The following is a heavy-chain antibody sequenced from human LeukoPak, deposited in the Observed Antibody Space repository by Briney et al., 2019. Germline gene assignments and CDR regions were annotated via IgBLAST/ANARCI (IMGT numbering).Heavy chain of an antibody. CDR3: ARHRGSTDAFDI. CDR1: SGSISSSSYY. J-gene: IGHJ3*02. D-gene: IGHD2-2*01. CDR2: IYYSGST. V-gene: IGHV4-39*01. Sequence: SETLSLTCTVSSGSISSSSYYWGWIRQPPGKGLEWIGSIYYSGSTYYNPSLKSRVTISVDTSKNQFSLKLSSVAAADTAVYYCARHRGSTDAFDIWGQGTMVTVSS.